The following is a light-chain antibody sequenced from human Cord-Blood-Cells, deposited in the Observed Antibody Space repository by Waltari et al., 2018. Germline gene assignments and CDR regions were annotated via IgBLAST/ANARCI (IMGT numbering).Light chain of an antibody. J-gene: IGKJ2*01. V-gene: IGKV1-33*01. CDR1: QDISNY. CDR3: QQYDKLPYT. Sequence: DIQMTQSPSSLSASVGDRVTITCQASQDISNYLNWSQQKPGKAPHLLIYDASNLETGVPSRVSGSGSGTDFTFTSSSLQPEDIATYYCQQYDKLPYTFGQGTKLEIK. CDR2: DAS.